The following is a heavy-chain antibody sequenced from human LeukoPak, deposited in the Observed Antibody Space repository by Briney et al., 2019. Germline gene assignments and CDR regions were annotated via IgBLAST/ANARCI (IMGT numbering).Heavy chain of an antibody. J-gene: IGHJ4*02. CDR2: IDTDEGST. V-gene: IGHV3-74*01. CDR3: ARDGSLPDY. CDR1: GFTFSSYW. Sequence: PGGSPRLSCAASGFTFSSYWMHWVRQAPGKELVWVSRIDTDEGSTSYADSVKGRFTISRDNAKNTLYLQMNSLRAEDTAVYYCARDGSLPDYWGQGTLVTVSS.